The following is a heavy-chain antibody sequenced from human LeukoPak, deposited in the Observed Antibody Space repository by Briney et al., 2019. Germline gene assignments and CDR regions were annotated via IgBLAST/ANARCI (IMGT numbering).Heavy chain of an antibody. CDR1: GGTFSSYA. J-gene: IGHJ6*03. Sequence: GASVKVSCKASGGTFSSYAISWVRQAPGQGLEWMGGIIPIFGTANYAQKFQGRVTITTDESTSTAYMELSSLRSEDTAVYYCAGYSGSYYHYYYYYMDVWGKGTTVTVSS. D-gene: IGHD1-26*01. V-gene: IGHV1-69*05. CDR3: AGYSGSYYHYYYYYMDV. CDR2: IIPIFGTA.